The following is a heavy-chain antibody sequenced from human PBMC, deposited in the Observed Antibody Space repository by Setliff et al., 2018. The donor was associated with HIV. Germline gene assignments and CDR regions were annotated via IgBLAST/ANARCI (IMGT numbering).Heavy chain of an antibody. V-gene: IGHV4-39*07. D-gene: IGHD3-10*01. J-gene: IGHJ6*03. CDR2: IYYSGST. CDR1: GGSISSNNYY. Sequence: SETLSLTCTVSGGSISSNNYYWGWIRQPPGKGLEWIGSIYYSGSTYYNPSLKSRVTISVDTSKNQFSLKLSSVTAADTAVYYCARRGSGFFHYYYYMDVWGKGTTVTVSS. CDR3: ARRGSGFFHYYYYMDV.